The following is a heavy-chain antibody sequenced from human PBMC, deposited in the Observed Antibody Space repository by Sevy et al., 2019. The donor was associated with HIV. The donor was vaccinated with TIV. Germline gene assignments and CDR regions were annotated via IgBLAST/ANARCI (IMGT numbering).Heavy chain of an antibody. CDR2: INPNSGGT. J-gene: IGHJ6*02. CDR1: GYTFTGYY. D-gene: IGHD3-10*01. Sequence: ASVKVSCKASGYTFTGYYMHWVRQAPGQGLEWMGWINPNSGGTNYAQKFQGRVTMTRNTSISTAYMELSRLRSDDTAVYYCARVRVRGALHYGMDVWGQGTTVTVSS. V-gene: IGHV1-2*02. CDR3: ARVRVRGALHYGMDV.